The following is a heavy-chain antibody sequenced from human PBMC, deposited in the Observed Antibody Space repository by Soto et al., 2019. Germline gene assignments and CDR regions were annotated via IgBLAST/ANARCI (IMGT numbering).Heavy chain of an antibody. Sequence: PGGSLRLSCAASGFTFSTYTMNWVRQAPGKGLEWVSAIGGSTGTPYYADSVRGRFTISRDNSKNTLYLQMSSLRPEDTAVYYCAKGWLSLGRIASWGQGALVPVSS. D-gene: IGHD3-16*02. CDR1: GFTFSTYT. V-gene: IGHV3-23*01. J-gene: IGHJ4*02. CDR2: IGGSTGTP. CDR3: AKGWLSLGRIAS.